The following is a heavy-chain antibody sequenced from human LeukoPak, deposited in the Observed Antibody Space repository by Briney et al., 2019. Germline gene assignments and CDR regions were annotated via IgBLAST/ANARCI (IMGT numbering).Heavy chain of an antibody. Sequence: GGSLRLSCAASGFTFSSYSMNWVRQAPGKGLEWVSSISSSSSYTYYADSVKGRFTISRDNAKNSLYLQMNSLRAEDTAVYYCARDAGHQLSRRNYYAMDVWGQGTTVTVSS. J-gene: IGHJ6*02. D-gene: IGHD2-2*01. CDR2: ISSSSSYT. V-gene: IGHV3-21*04. CDR3: ARDAGHQLSRRNYYAMDV. CDR1: GFTFSSYS.